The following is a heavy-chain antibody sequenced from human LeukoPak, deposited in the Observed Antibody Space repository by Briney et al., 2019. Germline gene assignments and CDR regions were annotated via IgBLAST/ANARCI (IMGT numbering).Heavy chain of an antibody. CDR3: AKVASGATTNPTAGY. CDR2: IRYDGSNK. J-gene: IGHJ4*02. Sequence: GGSLRLSCAASGFTFSSYGMHWVRQAPGKGLEWVAFIRYDGSNKYYADSVKGRFTISRDNSKNTLYLQMNSPRAEDTAVYYCAKVASGATTNPTAGYWGQGTLVTVSS. CDR1: GFTFSSYG. D-gene: IGHD1-26*01. V-gene: IGHV3-30*02.